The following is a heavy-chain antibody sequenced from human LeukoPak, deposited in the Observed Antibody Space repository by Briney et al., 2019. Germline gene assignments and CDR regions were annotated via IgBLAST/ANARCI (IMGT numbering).Heavy chain of an antibody. J-gene: IGHJ6*03. D-gene: IGHD6-6*01. CDR1: GGTFSSYA. Sequence: ASVKVSCKXSGGTFSSYAISWVRQAPGQGLEWMGGIIPIFGTANYAQKFQGRVTITADESTSTAYMELSSLRSEDTAVYYCARDPVYVRAARQGLDYMDVWGKGTTVTVSS. V-gene: IGHV1-69*01. CDR2: IIPIFGTA. CDR3: ARDPVYVRAARQGLDYMDV.